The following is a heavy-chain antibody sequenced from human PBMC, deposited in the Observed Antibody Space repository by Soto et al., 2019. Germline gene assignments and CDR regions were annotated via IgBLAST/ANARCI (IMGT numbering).Heavy chain of an antibody. CDR1: GASLSDNY. CDR2: INHSGNT. J-gene: IGHJ5*02. V-gene: IGHV4-34*01. D-gene: IGHD2-21*01. Sequence: SETLSLTCAVYGASLSDNYCNWLRQPPGEGLEWIGEINHSGNTNYNPSLRSRVTISIDTSKNQLSLNLRSVSAADTAVYYCARGRGEVDAWGQGTPVTV. CDR3: ARGRGEVDA.